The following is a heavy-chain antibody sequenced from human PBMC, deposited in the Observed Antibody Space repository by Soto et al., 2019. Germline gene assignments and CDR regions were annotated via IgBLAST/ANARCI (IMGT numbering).Heavy chain of an antibody. D-gene: IGHD3-3*01. CDR3: AREITIFGVVIIRPFDP. J-gene: IGHJ5*02. CDR2: INPSGGST. CDR1: GYTFTSYY. V-gene: IGHV1-46*01. Sequence: ASVKVSCKASGYTFTSYYMHWVRQAPGQGLEWMGIINPSGGSTSYAQKFQGRVTMTRDTSTSTVYMELSSLRSEDTAVYYCAREITIFGVVIIRPFDPWGQGTLVTSPQ.